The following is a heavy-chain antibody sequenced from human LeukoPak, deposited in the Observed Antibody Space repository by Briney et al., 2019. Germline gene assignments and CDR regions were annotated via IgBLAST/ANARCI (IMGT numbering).Heavy chain of an antibody. D-gene: IGHD3-22*01. CDR2: IKQDGSEK. V-gene: IGHV3-7*04. CDR3: ARDEHQYYAESSGRFDY. Sequence: GGSLRLSCVASGFTFSFYWMGWVRQAPGKGLEWVANIKQDGSEKYYVDSARGRFTISRDNAKNSLYLQMNSLRAEDTAVYYCARDEHQYYAESSGRFDYWGQGTLVTVSS. J-gene: IGHJ4*02. CDR1: GFTFSFYW.